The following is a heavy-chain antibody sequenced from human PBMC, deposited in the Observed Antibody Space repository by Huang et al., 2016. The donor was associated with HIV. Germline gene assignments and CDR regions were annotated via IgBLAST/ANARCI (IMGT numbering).Heavy chain of an antibody. CDR2: INHSAST. CDR1: GGSFSCYS. CDR3: ARGQGGYYYYYMDV. Sequence: VQLQQWGAGLLRPSETLSLTCAVYGGSFSCYSGTWIRQPPGKGLDWIGEINHSASTNYNPSLKSRVTISVDTSRNQFSLTLTSVTAADTAVYYCARGQGGYYYYYMDVWGKGTTVTVSS. J-gene: IGHJ6*03. V-gene: IGHV4-34*01.